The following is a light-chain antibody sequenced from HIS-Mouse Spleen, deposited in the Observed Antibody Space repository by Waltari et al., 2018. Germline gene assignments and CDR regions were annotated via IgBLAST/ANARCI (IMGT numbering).Light chain of an antibody. V-gene: IGLV3-19*01. Sequence: SSELTQDPAVSVALGQTVRITCQGDSLRSYYASWYQQKPGQAPVLVIYGKNNRPSWIPDRFSGSSSGNTASLTITGAQAEDEADYYCNSRDSSGNQVVFGGGTKLTVL. CDR3: NSRDSSGNQVV. CDR2: GKN. CDR1: SLRSYY. J-gene: IGLJ2*01.